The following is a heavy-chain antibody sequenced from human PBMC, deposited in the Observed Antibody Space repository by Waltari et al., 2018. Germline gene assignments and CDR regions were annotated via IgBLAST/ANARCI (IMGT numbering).Heavy chain of an antibody. Sequence: QLHLQESGPGLVKPSETLSLTCSVSGGSITSNRHYWGWIRQPPGKGPEWTGTISYRGATYNNPALKSRVTMSVDTSKNQHSLKVTSVTAADTAVYYCATYIGASIGTAAFDVWGQGTLVTVSS. CDR1: GGSITSNRHY. D-gene: IGHD5-12*01. CDR2: ISYRGAT. CDR3: ATYIGASIGTAAFDV. J-gene: IGHJ3*01. V-gene: IGHV4-39*01.